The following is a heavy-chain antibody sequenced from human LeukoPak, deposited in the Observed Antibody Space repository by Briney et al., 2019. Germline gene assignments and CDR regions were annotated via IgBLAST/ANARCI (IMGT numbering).Heavy chain of an antibody. Sequence: GESLKISCAASGFTFSSYSMNWVRQAPGKGLEWVSSISSSSSYIYYADSVKGRFTISRDNAKNSLYLQMNSLRAEDTVVYYCARSTVTTPLDDYWGQGTLVTVSS. CDR1: GFTFSSYS. V-gene: IGHV3-21*01. D-gene: IGHD4-17*01. CDR2: ISSSSSYI. CDR3: ARSTVTTPLDDY. J-gene: IGHJ4*02.